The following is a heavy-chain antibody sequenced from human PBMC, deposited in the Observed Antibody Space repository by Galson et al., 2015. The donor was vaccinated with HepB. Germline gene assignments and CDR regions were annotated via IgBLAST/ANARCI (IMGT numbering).Heavy chain of an antibody. J-gene: IGHJ6*02. V-gene: IGHV1-3*01. CDR3: TRGTNYYYGMDV. CDR2: INGGNGNS. Sequence: SVKVSCKASGYTFTNYAMHWVRQAPGQRPEWMGWINGGNGNSKYSQKFQGRVTITRDTSASTAYMELSSLRSEDTALYYCTRGTNYYYGMDVWGQGTTVTVSS. D-gene: IGHD1-14*01. CDR1: GYTFTNYA.